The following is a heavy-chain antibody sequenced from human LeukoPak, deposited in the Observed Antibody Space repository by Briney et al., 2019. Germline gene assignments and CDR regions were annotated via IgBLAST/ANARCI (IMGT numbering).Heavy chain of an antibody. CDR3: ARNRIGSSSGREFDY. Sequence: PSETLSLTCAVYGGSFSGYYWSWIRQPPGKGLEWIGEINHSGSTNYNPSLKSRVTISVDTSKNQFSLKLSSVTAADTAVYYCARNRIGSSSGREFDYWGQGTLVTVSS. D-gene: IGHD6-13*01. V-gene: IGHV4-34*01. CDR2: INHSGST. CDR1: GGSFSGYY. J-gene: IGHJ4*02.